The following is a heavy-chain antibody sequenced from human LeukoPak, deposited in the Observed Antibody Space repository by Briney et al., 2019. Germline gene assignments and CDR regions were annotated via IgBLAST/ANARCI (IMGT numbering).Heavy chain of an antibody. Sequence: PSETLSLTCTVSGGSISSYYWSWIRRPPGKGLEWIGFIYYTGSTNYNSSLKSRVTISLDTSKNQFSLRLSSMTAADTAVYFCARCGYSYGTGYHFDSWGQGTLVTVSS. CDR3: ARCGYSYGTGYHFDS. CDR1: GGSISSYY. CDR2: IYYTGST. V-gene: IGHV4-59*13. D-gene: IGHD5-18*01. J-gene: IGHJ4*02.